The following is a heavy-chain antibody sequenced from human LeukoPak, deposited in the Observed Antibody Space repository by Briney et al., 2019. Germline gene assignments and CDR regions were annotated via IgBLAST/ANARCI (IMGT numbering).Heavy chain of an antibody. Sequence: GGSLRLSCSASGFTFSTYAMHWVRQAPGKGLEHVSTINTNGDDTYYADSVKGRFTISRDNSKRTLYLQMSSLRAEDTAVYYCVKDLRGGSYYTSFDYWSQGTLVTVSS. V-gene: IGHV3-64D*09. J-gene: IGHJ4*02. CDR2: INTNGDDT. CDR3: VKDLRGGSYYTSFDY. CDR1: GFTFSTYA. D-gene: IGHD3-10*01.